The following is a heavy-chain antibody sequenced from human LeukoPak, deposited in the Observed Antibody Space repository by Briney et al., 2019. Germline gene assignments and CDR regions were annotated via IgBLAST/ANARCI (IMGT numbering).Heavy chain of an antibody. CDR1: GFTFDDYT. J-gene: IGHJ4*02. CDR3: ARRALDIATSDY. CDR2: ISWDGGST. V-gene: IGHV3-43*01. Sequence: GGSLRLSCAASGFTFDDYTMHWVRQAPGKGLEWVSLISWDGGSTYYADSVKGRFTISRDNSKNSLYLQMNSLRTEDTALYYCARRALDIATSDYWAREPWSPSPQ. D-gene: IGHD5-24*01.